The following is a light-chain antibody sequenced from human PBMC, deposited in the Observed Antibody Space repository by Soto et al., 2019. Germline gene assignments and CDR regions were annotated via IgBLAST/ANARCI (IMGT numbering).Light chain of an antibody. V-gene: IGKV3-15*01. Sequence: EIVLTQSPGTLSLSPGERATLSCKTSQSRGSNFLAWYQQKPGQAPRLLIYDASTRATGIPARFSGSGSGTDFTLTISGLQSEDFAVYYCQQYNNWPQTFGQGTKVDIK. CDR2: DAS. CDR1: QSRGSN. CDR3: QQYNNWPQT. J-gene: IGKJ1*01.